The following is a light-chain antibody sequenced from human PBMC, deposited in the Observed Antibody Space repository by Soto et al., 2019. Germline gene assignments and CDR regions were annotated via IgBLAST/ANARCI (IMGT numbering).Light chain of an antibody. CDR2: EVS. V-gene: IGKV2D-29*01. CDR3: MQGFQLPYT. CDR1: QSLLHSDGKTH. Sequence: DIVMTQTPLSLSVTPGQPASISCTSSQSLLHSDGKTHLYWYLQKPGQPPQLLIYEVSNRFSGVPDRISDSESGTEFTLNISRVEAEDVGVDYCMQGFQLPYTFDQGTKLEIK. J-gene: IGKJ2*01.